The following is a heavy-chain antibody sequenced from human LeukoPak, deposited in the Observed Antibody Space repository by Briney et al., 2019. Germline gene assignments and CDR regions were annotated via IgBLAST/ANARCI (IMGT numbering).Heavy chain of an antibody. J-gene: IGHJ6*02. Sequence: SETLSLTCTVSGGSVSSGSYYWSWVRQPPGKGLEWIGYIYYSGSTYYNPSLKSRVTISVDTSKNQFSLKLSSVTAADTAVYYCAREGILGYCSSTSCYRIDYGMDVWGQGTTVTVSS. D-gene: IGHD2-2*02. CDR2: IYYSGST. CDR3: AREGILGYCSSTSCYRIDYGMDV. CDR1: GGSVSSGSYY. V-gene: IGHV4-31*03.